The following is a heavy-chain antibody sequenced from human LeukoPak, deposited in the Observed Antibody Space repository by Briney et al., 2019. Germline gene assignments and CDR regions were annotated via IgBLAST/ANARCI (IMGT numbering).Heavy chain of an antibody. CDR3: ATDYDFWRGAFDI. D-gene: IGHD3-3*01. CDR2: MNPNSGNT. Sequence: ASVKVSCKASGYTFTSYDINWVRQATGQGLEWMGWMNPNSGNTGYAQKFQGRVTMTEDTSTDTAYMELSSLRSEDTAVYYCATDYDFWRGAFDIWGQGTMVTVSS. CDR1: GYTFTSYD. J-gene: IGHJ3*02. V-gene: IGHV1-8*01.